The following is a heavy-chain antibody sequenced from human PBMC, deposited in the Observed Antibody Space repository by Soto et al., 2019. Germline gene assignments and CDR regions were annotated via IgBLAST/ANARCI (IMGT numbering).Heavy chain of an antibody. D-gene: IGHD6-19*01. CDR2: INAGNGNT. J-gene: IGHJ4*02. CDR1: GYTFTSYA. V-gene: IGHV1-3*01. Sequence: GASVKVSCKASGYTFTSYAMHWVRQAPGQRLEWMGWINAGNGNTKYSQKFQGRVTITRDTSASTAYMELSSLRSEDTAVYYCARDISSRSIAVAGTFDYWGQGTLVTVS. CDR3: ARDISSRSIAVAGTFDY.